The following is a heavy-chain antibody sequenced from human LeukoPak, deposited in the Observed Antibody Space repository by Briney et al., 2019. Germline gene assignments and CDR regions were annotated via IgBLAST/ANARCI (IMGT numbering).Heavy chain of an antibody. CDR3: ARGVGITIFGVVITLDY. CDR1: GYTFTGYY. CDR2: INPNSGGT. D-gene: IGHD3-3*01. J-gene: IGHJ4*02. Sequence: GASVKVSCKASGYTFTGYYMHWVRQAPGQGLEWMGWINPNSGGTNYAQKFQGRVTMTRDTSISTAYMELSRLRSDDTAVYYCARGVGITIFGVVITLDYWGQGTLVTVSP. V-gene: IGHV1-2*02.